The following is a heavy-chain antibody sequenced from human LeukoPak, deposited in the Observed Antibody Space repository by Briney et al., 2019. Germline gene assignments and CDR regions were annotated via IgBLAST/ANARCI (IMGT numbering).Heavy chain of an antibody. J-gene: IGHJ6*02. CDR2: ISSSSSYI. D-gene: IGHD2-15*01. CDR3: ARVYCSGGGCYSVVYYYYGMDV. Sequence: GGSLRLSCAASGFTFSSYAMSWVRQAPGKGLEWVSSISSSSSYIYYADSVKGRFTISRDNAKNSLYLQMNSLRAEDTAVYYCARVYCSGGGCYSVVYYYYGMDVWGQGTTVTVSS. CDR1: GFTFSSYA. V-gene: IGHV3-21*01.